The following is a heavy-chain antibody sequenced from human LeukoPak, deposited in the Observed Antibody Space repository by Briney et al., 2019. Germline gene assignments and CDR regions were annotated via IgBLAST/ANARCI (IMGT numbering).Heavy chain of an antibody. Sequence: PGGSLRLSCAASGFIFSSNIMNWVRQAPGKGLEWVSTISGSGGVYTYYADSVKGRFTIFRDNSKNTLYLQMNSLRAEDTAVYYCAKGPGHDYWGQGTLVTVSS. CDR3: AKGPGHDY. CDR1: GFIFSSNI. CDR2: ISGSGGVYT. V-gene: IGHV3-23*01. J-gene: IGHJ4*02.